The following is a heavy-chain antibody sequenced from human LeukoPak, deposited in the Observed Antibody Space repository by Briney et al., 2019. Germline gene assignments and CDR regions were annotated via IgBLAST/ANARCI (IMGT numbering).Heavy chain of an antibody. Sequence: ASVKVSCKASGYTFTGYYMHWVRQAPAQGLELMGWINPNSGGTNSAQKFQGRVTMTRDTSISTAYMELSRLKSDDTAVYYCADTELPFDYWGQGTLVTVSS. CDR2: INPNSGGT. V-gene: IGHV1-2*02. CDR1: GYTFTGYY. CDR3: ADTELPFDY. D-gene: IGHD5-24*01. J-gene: IGHJ4*02.